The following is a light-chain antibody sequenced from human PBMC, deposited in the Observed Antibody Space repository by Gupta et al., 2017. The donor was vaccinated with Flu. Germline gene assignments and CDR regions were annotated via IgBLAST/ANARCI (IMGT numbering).Light chain of an antibody. Sequence: HLALPQSPSASASLGASVKFPCTLSSGHSGYAIAWHQPQPEKGPRYVMRVNRDGSHTTGDGIPDRFSGYSSGAERHLTIASRQADDEDDYYCQTGGTGIRVFGGGTKLTVL. CDR2: VNRDGSH. CDR1: SGHSGYA. CDR3: QTGGTGIRV. J-gene: IGLJ3*02. V-gene: IGLV4-69*01.